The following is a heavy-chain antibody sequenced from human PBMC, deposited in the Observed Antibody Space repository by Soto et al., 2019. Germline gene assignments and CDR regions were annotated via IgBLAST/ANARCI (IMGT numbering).Heavy chain of an antibody. V-gene: IGHV3-33*01. CDR2: IWYDGSNK. J-gene: IGHJ1*01. CDR3: ARDRASGEIKYFQH. D-gene: IGHD3-10*01. CDR1: GFTFSSYG. Sequence: QVQLVESGGGVVQPGRSLGLSCAASGFTFSSYGMHWVRQAPGKGLEWVAFIWYDGSNKYYADSVKGRFTISRDNSKNTLFLQMNSLRAEDTAVYYCARDRASGEIKYFQHWGQGTLVTVSS.